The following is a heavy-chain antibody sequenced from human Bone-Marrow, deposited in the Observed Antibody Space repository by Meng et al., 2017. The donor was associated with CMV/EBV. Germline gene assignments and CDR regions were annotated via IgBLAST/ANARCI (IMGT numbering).Heavy chain of an antibody. CDR3: ARVLVVRGKGLYGMDV. V-gene: IGHV3-72*01. J-gene: IGHJ6*02. CDR1: GFTFSDHY. D-gene: IGHD3-10*01. Sequence: GGSLRLSCAASGFTFSDHYMDWVRQAPGKGLEWVGRTRNKANSYTTESAASVKGRFTISRDDSKNSLYLQMNSLKTEDTAVYYCARVLVVRGKGLYGMDVWGQGTTVTVSS. CDR2: TRNKANSYTT.